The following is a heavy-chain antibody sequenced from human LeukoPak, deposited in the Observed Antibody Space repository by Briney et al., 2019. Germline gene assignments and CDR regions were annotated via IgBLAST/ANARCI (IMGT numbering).Heavy chain of an antibody. Sequence: GGSLRLSCAASGFTFSSYSMNWVRQAPGKGLEWVSSISSSSSYIYYADSVKGRFTISRDNAKNSLYLKMNSLRAEDTAVYYCAREYYYDSSAWGAFDIWGQGTMVTVSS. J-gene: IGHJ3*02. V-gene: IGHV3-21*01. CDR2: ISSSSSYI. D-gene: IGHD3-22*01. CDR1: GFTFSSYS. CDR3: AREYYYDSSAWGAFDI.